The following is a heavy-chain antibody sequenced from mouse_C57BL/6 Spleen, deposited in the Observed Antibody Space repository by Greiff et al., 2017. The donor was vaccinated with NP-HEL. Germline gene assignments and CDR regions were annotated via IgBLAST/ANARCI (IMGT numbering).Heavy chain of an antibody. V-gene: IGHV1-52*01. CDR2: IDPSDSET. Sequence: QVQLQQPGAELVRPGSSVKLSCKASGYTFTSYWMHWVKQRPIQGLEWIGNIDPSDSETHYNQKFKDKATLTVDKSSSTAYMQLSSLTSEDSAVYDCARSTMITNDYAMDYWGQGTSVTVSS. D-gene: IGHD2-4*01. CDR3: ARSTMITNDYAMDY. CDR1: GYTFTSYW. J-gene: IGHJ4*01.